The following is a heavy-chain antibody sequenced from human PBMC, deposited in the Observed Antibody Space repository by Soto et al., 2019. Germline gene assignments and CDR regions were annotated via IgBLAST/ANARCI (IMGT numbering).Heavy chain of an antibody. CDR2: ISSSSTI. Sequence: GGSLRLSCAASGFTFSSYSMNWVRQAPGKGLEWVSYISSSSTIYYADSVKGRFTISRDNAKNSLYLQMNSLRDEDTAVYYCARDYPSNYYDSSGYYDAFDIWGQGTMVTVSS. CDR1: GFTFSSYS. CDR3: ARDYPSNYYDSSGYYDAFDI. J-gene: IGHJ3*02. V-gene: IGHV3-48*02. D-gene: IGHD3-22*01.